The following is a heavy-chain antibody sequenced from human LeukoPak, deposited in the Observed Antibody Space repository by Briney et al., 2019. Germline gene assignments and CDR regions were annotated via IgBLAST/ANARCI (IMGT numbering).Heavy chain of an antibody. CDR1: GFTFSSYS. Sequence: GGSLRLSCAASGFTFSSYSMNWVRQAPGKGLEWVSSISSSSYIYYADSVKGRFTISRDNAKNSLYLQMNSLRAEDTAVYYCAREGSSGSYYYGMDVWGQGTTVTVSS. V-gene: IGHV3-21*01. CDR2: ISSSSYI. D-gene: IGHD3-22*01. CDR3: AREGSSGSYYYGMDV. J-gene: IGHJ6*02.